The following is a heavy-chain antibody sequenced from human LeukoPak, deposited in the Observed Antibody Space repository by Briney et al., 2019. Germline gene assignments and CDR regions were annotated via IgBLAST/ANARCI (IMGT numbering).Heavy chain of an antibody. J-gene: IGHJ4*02. V-gene: IGHV3-23*01. CDR3: ARMVRGVPYYFDY. Sequence: GGSLRLSCAASGFTFSSYAMSWVRQAPGKGLEWVSAISGGGGSTYYADSVKGRFTISRDNSKNTLYLQMNSLRAEDTAVYYCARMVRGVPYYFDYWGQGTLVTVSS. CDR2: ISGGGGST. D-gene: IGHD3-10*01. CDR1: GFTFSSYA.